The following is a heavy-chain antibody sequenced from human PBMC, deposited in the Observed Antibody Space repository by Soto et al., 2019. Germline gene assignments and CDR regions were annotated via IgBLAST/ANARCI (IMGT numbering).Heavy chain of an antibody. J-gene: IGHJ3*02. D-gene: IGHD3-22*01. CDR3: AKDRSTMIVVPIDAFDI. CDR1: GFTFSSYG. Sequence: GGSLRLSCAASGFTFSSYGMHWVRQAPGKGLEWVAVISYDGSNKYYADSVKGRFTISRDNSKNTLYLQMNSLRAEDTAVYYCAKDRSTMIVVPIDAFDIWGQGTMVTVSS. CDR2: ISYDGSNK. V-gene: IGHV3-30*18.